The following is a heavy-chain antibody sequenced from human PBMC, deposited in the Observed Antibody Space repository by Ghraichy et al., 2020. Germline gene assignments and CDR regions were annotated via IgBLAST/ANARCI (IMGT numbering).Heavy chain of an antibody. CDR3: ARDPLGDDSSGFLYYFDY. D-gene: IGHD3-22*01. V-gene: IGHV3-30-3*01. J-gene: IGHJ4*02. CDR2: ISYDGSNK. Sequence: GESLNISCAASGFTFSSYAMHWVRQAPGKGLEWVAVISYDGSNKYYADSVKGRFTISRDNSKNTLYLQMNSLRAEDTAVYYCARDPLGDDSSGFLYYFDYWGQGTLVTVSS. CDR1: GFTFSSYA.